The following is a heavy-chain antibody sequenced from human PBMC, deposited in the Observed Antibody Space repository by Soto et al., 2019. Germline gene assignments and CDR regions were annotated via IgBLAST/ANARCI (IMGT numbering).Heavy chain of an antibody. J-gene: IGHJ5*02. V-gene: IGHV3-30-3*01. Sequence: QVQLVESGGGVVQLGRSLRLSCAASGFTFRSYAMHWVRQAPGKGLEWVATISYDENNRYYTDSVKGRFTISRDNSKNTVYLQVNSLRDEDTAVYYCARAMDIGMASKDNWFDPWGQGTLVTVSS. CDR2: ISYDENNR. CDR1: GFTFRSYA. CDR3: ARAMDIGMASKDNWFDP. D-gene: IGHD2-2*03.